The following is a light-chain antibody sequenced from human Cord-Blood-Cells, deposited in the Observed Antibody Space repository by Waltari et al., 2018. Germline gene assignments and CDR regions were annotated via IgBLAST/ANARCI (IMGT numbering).Light chain of an antibody. CDR2: DAS. Sequence: QMSQSPSTLSASVGDRLTNTCRDSQSISSWLAWYQQKPGKAPKRLIYDASSLESGVPSRFSGRGSGTEFTLTISSLQPNDFATYYCQQYNSYSPMYTFGQGTKLEIK. CDR3: QQYNSYSPMYT. CDR1: QSISSW. J-gene: IGKJ2*01. V-gene: IGKV1-5*01.